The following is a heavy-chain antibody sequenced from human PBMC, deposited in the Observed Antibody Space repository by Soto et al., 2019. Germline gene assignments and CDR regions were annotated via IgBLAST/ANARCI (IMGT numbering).Heavy chain of an antibody. V-gene: IGHV1-8*01. J-gene: IGHJ6*02. CDR2: MNPNSGNT. Sequence: QVQLVQSGAEVKKPGASVKVSCKASGYTFTSYDINWVRQATGQGLEWMGWMNPNSGNTGYAQKFQGRVTMTRNTSISTAYMELSSLRSEDTAVYYCARLDSSWYYYYYGMDVWGQGTTVTVSS. CDR1: GYTFTSYD. CDR3: ARLDSSWYYYYYGMDV. D-gene: IGHD6-13*01.